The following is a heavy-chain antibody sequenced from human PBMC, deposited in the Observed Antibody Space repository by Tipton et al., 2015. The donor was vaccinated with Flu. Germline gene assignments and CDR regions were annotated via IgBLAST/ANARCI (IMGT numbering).Heavy chain of an antibody. V-gene: IGHV4-34*01. J-gene: IGHJ4*02. Sequence: TLSLTCAVYGGSFSGYYWSWIRQPPGKGLEWIGEINHSGTTNYNPSLKSRVTISVDTSKNQFSLRLNSVTAADTAVYYCARGSGYSTPYFDSWGRGTLVTVSP. CDR3: ARGSGYSTPYFDS. D-gene: IGHD5-12*01. CDR2: INHSGTT. CDR1: GGSFSGYY.